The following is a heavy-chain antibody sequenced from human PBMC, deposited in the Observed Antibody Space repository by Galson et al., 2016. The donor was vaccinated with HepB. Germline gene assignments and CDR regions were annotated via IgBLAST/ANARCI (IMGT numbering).Heavy chain of an antibody. CDR3: ARVGSNGWSYSSLDY. Sequence: SVKVSCKASGYTFTGHYIHWVRQAPGQGLEWMGWINPNGGGTNSAQKLHGRLTMTRDTSVTTAHMELTRLTSDDTAVYFCARVGSNGWSYSSLDYWGQGTLLTVSS. CDR2: INPNGGGT. V-gene: IGHV1-2*02. J-gene: IGHJ4*02. CDR1: GYTFTGHY. D-gene: IGHD6-19*01.